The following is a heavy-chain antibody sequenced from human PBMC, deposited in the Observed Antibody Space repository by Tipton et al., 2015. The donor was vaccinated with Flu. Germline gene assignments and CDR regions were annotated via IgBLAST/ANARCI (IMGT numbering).Heavy chain of an antibody. V-gene: IGHV1-18*01. CDR3: ARGGETYYYDSSGFHYFDY. Sequence: QLVQSGAEVKKPGASVKVSCKASGYTFTSYGISWVRQAPGQGLEWMGWISAYNGNTNYAQKLQGRVTMTTDTSTSTAYMELRGLRSDDTAGYYCARGGETYYYDSSGFHYFDYWGQGTLVTVSS. D-gene: IGHD3-22*01. J-gene: IGHJ4*02. CDR1: GYTFTSYG. CDR2: ISAYNGNT.